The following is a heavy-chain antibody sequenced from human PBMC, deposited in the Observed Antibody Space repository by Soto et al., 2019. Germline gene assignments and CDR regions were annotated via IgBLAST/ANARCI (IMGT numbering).Heavy chain of an antibody. V-gene: IGHV4-61*01. CDR3: ARTHTRTRGQFDY. J-gene: IGHJ4*02. CDR1: GGSISSGSYY. CDR2: IYYSGST. Sequence: SETLSLTCTVSGGSISSGSYYWRWIRQPPGKGLEWIGYIYYSGSTNYNPSLKSRVTISVDTSKNQFSLKLSSVTAADTAVYYCARTHTRTRGQFDYWGQGTLVTVSS. D-gene: IGHD3-16*01.